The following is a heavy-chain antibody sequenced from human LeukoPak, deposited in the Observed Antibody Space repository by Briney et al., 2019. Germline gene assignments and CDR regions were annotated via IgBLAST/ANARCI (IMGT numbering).Heavy chain of an antibody. CDR1: GFTFTGFS. V-gene: IGHV3-30*04. CDR3: AKVRANRFASFDY. J-gene: IGHJ4*02. Sequence: PGGSLRLSCAASGFTFTGFSIHWVRQPPGKGLEWVALISYDGSNTYYADSVKGRFTISRDNSKNTLYLQMNSLRAEDTAVYYCAKVRANRFASFDYWGQGTLVTVSS. D-gene: IGHD1/OR15-1a*01. CDR2: ISYDGSNT.